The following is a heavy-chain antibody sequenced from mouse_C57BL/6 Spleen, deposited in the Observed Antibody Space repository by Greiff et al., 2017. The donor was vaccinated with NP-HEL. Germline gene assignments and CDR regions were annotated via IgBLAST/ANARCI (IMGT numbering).Heavy chain of an antibody. CDR3: ARDGGAYYGNCGGFAY. CDR1: GYTFTDYN. J-gene: IGHJ3*01. D-gene: IGHD2-10*01. CDR2: INPNNGGT. V-gene: IGHV1-22*01. Sequence: EVQLQQSGPELMKPGASVKMSCKASGYTFTDYNMHWVKQSHGKSLEWIGYINPNNGGTSYNQKSKGKATLNVKKSSSTAYMALRSLTSEDSAVYDCARDGGAYYGNCGGFAYWGQGTLVTVSA.